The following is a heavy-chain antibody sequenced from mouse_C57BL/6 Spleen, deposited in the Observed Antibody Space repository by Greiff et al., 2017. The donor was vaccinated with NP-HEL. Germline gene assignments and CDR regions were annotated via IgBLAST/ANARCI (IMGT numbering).Heavy chain of an antibody. J-gene: IGHJ4*01. Sequence: EVKLVESGEGLVKPGGSLKLSCAASGFTFSSYAMSWVRQTPEKRLEWVAYISSGGDYIYYADTVKGRFTISRDNARNTLYLQMSSLKSEDTAMYYCTRGPGDYAMDYWGQGTSVTVSS. CDR3: TRGPGDYAMDY. CDR1: GFTFSSYA. CDR2: ISSGGDYI. V-gene: IGHV5-9-1*02. D-gene: IGHD3-1*01.